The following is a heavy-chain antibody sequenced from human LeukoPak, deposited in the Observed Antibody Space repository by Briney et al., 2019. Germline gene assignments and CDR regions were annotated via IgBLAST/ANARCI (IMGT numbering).Heavy chain of an antibody. Sequence: PSETLSLTCSVSGGSVSSYYWSWIRQSPGKGLEWIGYIYYSGSTNYNPSLKSRVTISVDTSKNQFSLKLSSVTAADTAVYYCARGGMATTHWGQGTLVTVSS. CDR3: ARGGMATTH. V-gene: IGHV4-59*02. CDR1: GGSVSSYY. CDR2: IYYSGST. D-gene: IGHD5-24*01. J-gene: IGHJ4*02.